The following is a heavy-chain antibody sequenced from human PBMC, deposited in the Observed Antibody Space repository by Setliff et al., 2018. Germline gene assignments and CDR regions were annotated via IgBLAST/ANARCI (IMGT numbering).Heavy chain of an antibody. D-gene: IGHD6-19*01. CDR1: GYTFTSYA. CDR3: ASDAVAGTFDY. J-gene: IGHJ4*02. V-gene: IGHV1-3*01. CDR2: INAGNGNT. Sequence: GPSVKVSCKASGYTFTSYAMHWVRQAPGQRLEWMGWINAGNGNTNYPQKFQGRVTITADESTSTAYMELSSLRSEDTAVYYCASDAVAGTFDYWGQGTLVTVSS.